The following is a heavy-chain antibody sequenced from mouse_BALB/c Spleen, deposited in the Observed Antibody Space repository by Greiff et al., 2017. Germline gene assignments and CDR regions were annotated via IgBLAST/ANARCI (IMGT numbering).Heavy chain of an antibody. V-gene: IGHV14-3*02. CDR1: GFNIKDTY. Sequence: VQLQQSGAELVKPGASVKLSCTASGFNIKDTYMHWVKQRPEQGLEWIGRIDPANGNTKYDPKFQGKATITADTSSNTAYLQLSSLTSEDTAVHYCASGFDLAYWGQGTLVTVSA. CDR3: ASGFDLAY. J-gene: IGHJ3*01. CDR2: IDPANGNT.